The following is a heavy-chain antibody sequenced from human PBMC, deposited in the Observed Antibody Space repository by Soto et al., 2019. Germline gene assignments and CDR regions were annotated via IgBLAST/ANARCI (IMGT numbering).Heavy chain of an antibody. J-gene: IGHJ6*02. D-gene: IGHD2-2*02. CDR2: ISYEGLNT. CDR1: GYTFTTYY. V-gene: IGHV1-46*04. Sequence: QVQLVQSGAEVKKPGASVKVSCKASGYTFTTYYMHWVRQAPGQGLEWMALISYEGLNTYYADSVRGRFIISRDNSKNILYLQMHSLRPDDTAVYYCAKLIYPLNSSGLDVWGQGATVIVSS. CDR3: AKLIYPLNSSGLDV.